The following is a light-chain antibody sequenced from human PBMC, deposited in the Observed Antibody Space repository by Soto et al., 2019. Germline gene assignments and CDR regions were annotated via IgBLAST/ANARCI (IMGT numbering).Light chain of an antibody. V-gene: IGKV1-5*01. Sequence: DIQMTQSPSSLSASVGDRVTITCRASQHVNNRLAWYQQKPGRAPRVHIYDVFRLETGVPSRFSGSGSGTEFTLTISSLQADDFATYFGQHYNGYPYTFGPGTKVEI. J-gene: IGKJ2*01. CDR3: QHYNGYPYT. CDR2: DVF. CDR1: QHVNNR.